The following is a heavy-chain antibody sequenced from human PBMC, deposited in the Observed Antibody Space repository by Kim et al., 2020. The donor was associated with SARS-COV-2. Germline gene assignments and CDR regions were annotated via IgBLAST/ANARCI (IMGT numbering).Heavy chain of an antibody. J-gene: IGHJ1*01. V-gene: IGHV4-39*01. Sequence: PSLKSRVTISVDTSKNQFSLKLSSVTAADTAVYYCARPNIAAAGTEYFQHWGQGTLVTVSS. D-gene: IGHD6-13*01. CDR3: ARPNIAAAGTEYFQH.